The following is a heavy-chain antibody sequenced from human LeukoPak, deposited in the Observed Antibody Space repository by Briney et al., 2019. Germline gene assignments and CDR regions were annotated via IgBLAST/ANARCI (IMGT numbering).Heavy chain of an antibody. Sequence: GASVKVSCKASGYTFTGYYMHWVRQAPGQGLEWMGWINLNSGGTNYAQKFQGRVTMTRDTSISTAYMELSRLRSGDTAVYYCAKTARRGGQNWLDPWGQGTLVTVSS. J-gene: IGHJ5*02. V-gene: IGHV1-2*02. CDR3: AKTARRGGQNWLDP. CDR1: GYTFTGYY. D-gene: IGHD3-16*01. CDR2: INLNSGGT.